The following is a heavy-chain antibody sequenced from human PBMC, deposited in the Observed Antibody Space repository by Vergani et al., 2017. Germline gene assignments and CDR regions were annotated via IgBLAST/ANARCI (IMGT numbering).Heavy chain of an antibody. CDR1: GYTMTNGYY. J-gene: IGHJ4*02. D-gene: IGHD6-19*01. V-gene: IGHV4-38-2*01. Sequence: QVQLKESGPGLVKPSETLSLTCEVSGYTMTNGYYWGWIRQPPGKGLESIGSIYHSGGSYYSPSLKSRVTISLDRSRNRLSLTLTSLTAAHPAMYYCVRGGGSGHHPFTVDYWGQGVMVTVSS. CDR3: VRGGGSGHHPFTVDY. CDR2: IYHSGGS.